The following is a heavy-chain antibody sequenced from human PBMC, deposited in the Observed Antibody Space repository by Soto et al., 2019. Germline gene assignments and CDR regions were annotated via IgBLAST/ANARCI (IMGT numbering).Heavy chain of an antibody. D-gene: IGHD3-22*01. V-gene: IGHV1-18*01. J-gene: IGHJ4*02. CDR2: ISAYNGNT. Sequence: ASVKVSCKASGYTFTSYDISWVRQAPGQGLEWMGWISAYNGNTNYAQKLQGRVTMTTDTSTSTAYMELRSLRSDDTAVYYCAREGEDSSGYYYPFDYWGQGPLVTVSS. CDR1: GYTFTSYD. CDR3: AREGEDSSGYYYPFDY.